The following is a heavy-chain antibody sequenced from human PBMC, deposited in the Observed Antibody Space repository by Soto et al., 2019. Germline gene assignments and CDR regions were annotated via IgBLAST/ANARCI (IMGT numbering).Heavy chain of an antibody. CDR1: GFTFSGSA. J-gene: IGHJ3*02. CDR3: TSHPLGYCSGGSCYSPAFDI. CDR2: IRSKANSYAT. Sequence: GGSLRLSCAASGFTFSGSAMHWVRQASGKGLEWVGRIRSKANSYATAYAASVKGRFTISRDDSKNTAYLQMNSLKTEDTAVYYCTSHPLGYCSGGSCYSPAFDIWGQGTMVTVSS. D-gene: IGHD2-15*01. V-gene: IGHV3-73*01.